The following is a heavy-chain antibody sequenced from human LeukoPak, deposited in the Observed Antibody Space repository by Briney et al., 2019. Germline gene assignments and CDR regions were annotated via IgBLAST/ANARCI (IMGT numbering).Heavy chain of an antibody. J-gene: IGHJ4*02. Sequence: GASVKVSCKASGYTFTSYGISWVRQAPGQGLEWMGWISAYNGNTNYAQKFQGRVTMTRDTSTSTVYMELSSLRSEDTAVYYCARDEEMATIDYWGQGTLVTVSS. D-gene: IGHD5-24*01. V-gene: IGHV1-18*01. CDR3: ARDEEMATIDY. CDR1: GYTFTSYG. CDR2: ISAYNGNT.